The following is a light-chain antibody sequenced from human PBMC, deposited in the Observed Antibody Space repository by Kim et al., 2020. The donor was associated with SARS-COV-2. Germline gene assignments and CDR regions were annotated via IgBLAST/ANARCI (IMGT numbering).Light chain of an antibody. CDR3: AAWDDSLTHPV. J-gene: IGLJ3*02. CDR1: GSKMPYNY. V-gene: IGLV1-47*01. Sequence: GQRVTISCSASGSKMPYNYIPWYQHLPGTAPKLLISRSNQRPSGVPARFSASWSGTSASLAISGLRSEDEADYYCAAWDDSLTHPVFGGGTQLTVL. CDR2: RSN.